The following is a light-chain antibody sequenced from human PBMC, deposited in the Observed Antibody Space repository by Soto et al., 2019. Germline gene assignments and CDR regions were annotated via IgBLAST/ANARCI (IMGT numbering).Light chain of an antibody. CDR1: QGVRNN. V-gene: IGKV3-15*01. J-gene: IGKJ1*01. Sequence: VLMTQSPATLSVSPGERATLSCRASQGVRNNLAWYQHKPGQAPRLLIYDASTRATGIPARFSGSGSGTDFTLTISSLQSEDFGFYYCQQYNNWPPWTFGQGARVDIK. CDR2: DAS. CDR3: QQYNNWPPWT.